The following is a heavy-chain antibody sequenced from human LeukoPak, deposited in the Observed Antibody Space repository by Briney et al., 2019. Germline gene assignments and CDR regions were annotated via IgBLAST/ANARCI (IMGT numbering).Heavy chain of an antibody. D-gene: IGHD4/OR15-4a*01. CDR3: ARELTYADY. V-gene: IGHV4-30-4*01. Sequence: SETLSLTCGVSGGSVSSTNWWTWIRQPPGKGLEWIGYIYYSGSTYYNPSLKSRVTMSVDTSKNQFSLKLSSVTAADTAVYYCARELTYADYWGQGTLVTVSS. CDR2: IYYSGST. CDR1: GGSVSSTNW. J-gene: IGHJ4*02.